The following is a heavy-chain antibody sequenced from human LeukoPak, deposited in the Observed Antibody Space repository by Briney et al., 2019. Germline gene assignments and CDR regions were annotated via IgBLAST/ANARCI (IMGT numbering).Heavy chain of an antibody. J-gene: IGHJ4*02. CDR1: GYSFTSYW. Sequence: GESLKISCKGSGYSFTSYWIGWVRHMRRKGLGWMGIIYPGDSDTRYSPSFQGQVTISADKSISTAYLQWSSMKASDTAMYYCARHERRGYLLDYWGQRALVTVSS. CDR3: ARHERRGYLLDY. V-gene: IGHV5-51*01. D-gene: IGHD3-10*01. CDR2: IYPGDSDT.